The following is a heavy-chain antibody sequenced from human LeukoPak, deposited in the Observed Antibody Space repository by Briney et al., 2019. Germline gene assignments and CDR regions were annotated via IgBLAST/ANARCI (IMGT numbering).Heavy chain of an antibody. J-gene: IGHJ5*02. D-gene: IGHD2-2*01. CDR3: ARDRSTSPKSWFDP. Sequence: VASVKVSCTASGYTFTIYGISWVRQAPGQGLEWMGWISAYNGNTNYAQKLQGRVTMTTDTSTSTAYMELRSLRSDDTAVYYCARDRSTSPKSWFDPWGQGTLVTVSS. V-gene: IGHV1-18*04. CDR1: GYTFTIYG. CDR2: ISAYNGNT.